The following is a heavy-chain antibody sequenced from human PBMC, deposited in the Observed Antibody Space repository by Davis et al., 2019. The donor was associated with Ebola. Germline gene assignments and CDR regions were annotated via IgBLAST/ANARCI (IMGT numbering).Heavy chain of an antibody. CDR2: IRYDGSNK. V-gene: IGHV3-30*02. CDR3: AGWEDQLLFYNWFDP. Sequence: GESLKISCAASGFTFSSYGMHWVRQAPGKGLEWVAFIRYDGSNKYYADSVKGRFTISRDNSKNTLYLQMNSLRAEDTAVYCCAGWEDQLLFYNWFDPWGQGTLVTVSS. D-gene: IGHD2-2*01. J-gene: IGHJ5*02. CDR1: GFTFSSYG.